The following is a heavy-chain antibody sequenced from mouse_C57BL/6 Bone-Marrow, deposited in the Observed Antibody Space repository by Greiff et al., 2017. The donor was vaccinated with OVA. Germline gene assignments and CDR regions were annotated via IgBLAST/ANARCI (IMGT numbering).Heavy chain of an antibody. J-gene: IGHJ1*03. Sequence: QVQLQQSGAELVMPGASVTLSCKASGYTFTSYWMHWVKPRPGQGLEWIGELDPSDSYPNYHPKFTGQSTLTVDKSSSEAYMQLSRLTSEDSAVYYCARGGTTVVATRYFDVWGTGTTVTVSS. V-gene: IGHV1-69*01. D-gene: IGHD1-1*01. CDR1: GYTFTSYW. CDR3: ARGGTTVVATRYFDV. CDR2: LDPSDSYP.